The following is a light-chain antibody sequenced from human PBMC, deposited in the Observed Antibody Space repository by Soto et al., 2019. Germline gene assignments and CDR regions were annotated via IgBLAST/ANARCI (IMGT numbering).Light chain of an antibody. CDR2: EVG. CDR1: NSDVGGYNY. V-gene: IGLV2-14*01. J-gene: IGLJ2*01. Sequence: QSALTQPASVSGSPGQSITISCTGTNSDVGGYNYVSWYQQHPGKAPKLIIYEVGHRPSGVSDRFSGSKSGNTASLTVSGLQGGDEAVYYCSSYTTDVTLMVFGGGTKVTVL. CDR3: SSYTTDVTLMV.